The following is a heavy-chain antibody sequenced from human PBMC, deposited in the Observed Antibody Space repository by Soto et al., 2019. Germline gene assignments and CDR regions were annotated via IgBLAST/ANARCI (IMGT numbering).Heavy chain of an antibody. D-gene: IGHD4-17*01. Sequence: GGSLRLSCAASGFTVSSNYMSWVRQAPGKGLEWVSVIYSGGSTYYADSVKGRFTISRDNSKNTLYLQMNSLRAEDTAVYYCERGGGPFMNSVTRPFDYCGQGTLVTVSS. CDR3: ERGGGPFMNSVTRPFDY. CDR1: GFTVSSNY. V-gene: IGHV3-66*01. CDR2: IYSGGST. J-gene: IGHJ4*02.